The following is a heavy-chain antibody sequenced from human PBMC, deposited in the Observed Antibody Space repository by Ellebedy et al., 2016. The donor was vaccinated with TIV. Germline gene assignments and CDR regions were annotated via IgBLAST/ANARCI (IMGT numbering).Heavy chain of an antibody. CDR2: INGRGSET. Sequence: GESLKIPCASSEFTFSSYAMSWVRQAPGKGLEWVSGINGRGSETYYADSVKGRFIISRDNSKNTVHLRMNSLRVEDTAVYFCAKVGNRDYGDGFDVWGQGTMVTVSS. V-gene: IGHV3-23*01. D-gene: IGHD4-17*01. CDR1: EFTFSSYA. J-gene: IGHJ3*01. CDR3: AKVGNRDYGDGFDV.